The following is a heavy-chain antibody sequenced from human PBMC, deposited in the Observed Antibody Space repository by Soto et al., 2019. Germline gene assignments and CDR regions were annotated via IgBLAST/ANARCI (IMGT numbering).Heavy chain of an antibody. CDR3: SSVKAGV. Sequence: PGGSLRLSCAASGFTFSDSPIYWVRQVSGKGLEWVGRISTKPLNYATTYAGSVKGRFTISRDDSKNTAYLQMNSLKTEDTAVYYCSSVKAGVWGQGTTVTVSS. CDR2: ISTKPLNYAT. D-gene: IGHD6-13*01. V-gene: IGHV3-73*01. CDR1: GFTFSDSP. J-gene: IGHJ6*02.